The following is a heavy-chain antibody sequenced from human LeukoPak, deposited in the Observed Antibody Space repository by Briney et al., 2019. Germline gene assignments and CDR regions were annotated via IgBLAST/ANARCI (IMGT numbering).Heavy chain of an antibody. J-gene: IGHJ4*02. V-gene: IGHV1-69*05. CDR2: IIPIFGTA. CDR1: GGTFSSYA. CDR3: AAFPGHSGKTTFDY. Sequence: SVKISCKASGGTFSSYAISWVRQAPGQGLEWMGRIIPIFGTANYAQKFQERVTITRDMSTSTAYMELSSLRSEDTAVYYCAAFPGHSGKTTFDYWGQGTLVTVSS. D-gene: IGHD4-11*01.